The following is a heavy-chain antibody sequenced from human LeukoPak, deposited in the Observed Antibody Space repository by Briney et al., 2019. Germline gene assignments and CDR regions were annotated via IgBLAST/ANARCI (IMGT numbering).Heavy chain of an antibody. CDR2: INHSGST. D-gene: IGHD3-10*01. Sequence: PSETLSLTCAVYGGSFSGYYWSWIRQPPGKGLEWIGEINHSGSTNYNPSLKSRVTISVDTSKNQFSLKLSSVTATDTAVYYCARGGAVYYYYYGMDVWGQGTTVTVSS. CDR3: ARGGAVYYYYYGMDV. V-gene: IGHV4-34*01. CDR1: GGSFSGYY. J-gene: IGHJ6*02.